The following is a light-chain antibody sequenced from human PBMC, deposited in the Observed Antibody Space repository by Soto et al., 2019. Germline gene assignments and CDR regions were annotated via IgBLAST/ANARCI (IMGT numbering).Light chain of an antibody. CDR3: QQYNYSPIT. CDR2: DAS. Sequence: IVLTQSPGTLSLSPGERATLSWRASQSVSSSYLAWYQQKPGQAPRLLIYDASTRTLDTPARFAGSGSGTEFTLTISSLQSEDFEVYFCQQYNYSPITFGQGTRLEIK. J-gene: IGKJ5*01. V-gene: IGKV3-15*01. CDR1: QSVSSSY.